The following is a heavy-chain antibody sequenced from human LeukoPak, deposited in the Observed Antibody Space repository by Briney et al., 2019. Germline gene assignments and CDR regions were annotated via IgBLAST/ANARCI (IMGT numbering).Heavy chain of an antibody. Sequence: GGSLRLSCAASGFSFSTYAMSWVRQAPGKGLEWVSAISGNAISTYYADSVKGRFTISKDNSKNTVYLQMNSLRAEDTAVYYCVRSNNNGYWGQGTLVTVSS. CDR1: GFSFSTYA. D-gene: IGHD2-2*01. J-gene: IGHJ4*02. V-gene: IGHV3-23*01. CDR3: VRSNNNGY. CDR2: ISGNAIST.